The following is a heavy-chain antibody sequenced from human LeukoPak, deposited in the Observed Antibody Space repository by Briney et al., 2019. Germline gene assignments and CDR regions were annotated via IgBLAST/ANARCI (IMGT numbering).Heavy chain of an antibody. V-gene: IGHV1-24*01. CDR1: GYTLTELS. CDR3: ARVRLSYYYYGMDV. Sequence: ASVKVSCTVSGYTLTELSMHWVRQAPGKGLEWMGGFDPEDGETIYAQKFQGRVTMTEDTSTDTAYMELSSLRSEDTAVYYCARVRLSYYYYGMDVWGQGTTVTVSS. J-gene: IGHJ6*02. CDR2: FDPEDGET.